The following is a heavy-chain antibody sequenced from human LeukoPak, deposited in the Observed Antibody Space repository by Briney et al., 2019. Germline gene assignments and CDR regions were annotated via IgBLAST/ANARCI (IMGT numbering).Heavy chain of an antibody. Sequence: ASVKVSCKASGYAFTGDYMHWVRQAPGQGLEWMGWNNPNSGGTNYAQKFQGRVTITRDTSISTAYMELSRLRSEDTAVYYCARVSSSWSLDVWGKGNTVPVSS. CDR2: NNPNSGGT. J-gene: IGHJ6*04. CDR3: ARVSSSWSLDV. CDR1: GYAFTGDY. D-gene: IGHD6-13*01. V-gene: IGHV1-2*02.